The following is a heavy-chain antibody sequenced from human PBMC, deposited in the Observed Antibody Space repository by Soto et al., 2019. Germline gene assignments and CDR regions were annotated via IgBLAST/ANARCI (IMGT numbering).Heavy chain of an antibody. Sequence: EVQLLESGGGFVQPGGSLRLSCAASGFTFTIYAMRWVGQAPGKGLAWVSSFSFSGDRTFYADSVKGRFTISRDNSRNTLHLQMNSRRAEDTAVYYCAKDGDSISRNKPLDYWGQGTLVTVSS. D-gene: IGHD3-22*01. CDR3: AKDGDSISRNKPLDY. CDR2: FSFSGDRT. CDR1: GFTFTIYA. V-gene: IGHV3-23*01. J-gene: IGHJ4*02.